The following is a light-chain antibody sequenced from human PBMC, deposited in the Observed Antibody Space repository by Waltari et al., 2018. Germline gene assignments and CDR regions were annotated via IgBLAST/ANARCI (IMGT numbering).Light chain of an antibody. CDR1: LSISNY. J-gene: IGKJ1*01. Sequence: EIVLTQSPATLSLSPGERATLSCRASLSISNYLAWYQQKPGQAPRLLIYDASNRATGIPARFSGSGSGADFTLTISSLEPEDSAVYYCQQRIDSWMFGQGTKVEIK. CDR3: QQRIDSWM. V-gene: IGKV3-11*01. CDR2: DAS.